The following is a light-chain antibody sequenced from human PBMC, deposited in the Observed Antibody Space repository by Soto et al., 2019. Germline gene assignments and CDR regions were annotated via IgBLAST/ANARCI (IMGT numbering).Light chain of an antibody. CDR1: QSVSSN. J-gene: IGKJ2*01. CDR3: QHYNNWPRT. V-gene: IGKV3-15*01. CDR2: GAS. Sequence: EIVMTQSPATLSVSPGERATLSCRASQSVSSNLAWYQQKPGQAPRLLIYGASTRATGIPARFSGSGSGTEFTLTISSLQSEDFAVYYCQHYNNWPRTFGQGPKLEIK.